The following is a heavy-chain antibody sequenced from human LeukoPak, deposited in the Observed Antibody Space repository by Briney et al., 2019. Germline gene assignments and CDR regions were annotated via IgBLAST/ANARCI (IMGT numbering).Heavy chain of an antibody. CDR2: ISSSGSTI. Sequence: GGSLRLSCAASGFTFSSYEMNWVRQAPGKGLEWVSYISSSGSTIYNADSVKGRFTISRDNAKNSLYLQMNSLRAEDTAVYYCARERGYSGYDYFIDSPSDYWGQAALVTVSS. V-gene: IGHV3-48*03. CDR3: ARERGYSGYDYFIDSPSDY. J-gene: IGHJ4*02. CDR1: GFTFSSYE. D-gene: IGHD5-12*01.